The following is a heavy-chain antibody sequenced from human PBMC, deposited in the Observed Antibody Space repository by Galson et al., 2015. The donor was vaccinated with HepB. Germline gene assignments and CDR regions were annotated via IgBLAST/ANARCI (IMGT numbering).Heavy chain of an antibody. D-gene: IGHD2-21*01. J-gene: IGHJ4*02. CDR3: AREGDCGGDCYEQPPNDY. CDR1: GFTFGSYW. V-gene: IGHV3-7*01. Sequence: SLRLSCAASGFTFGSYWMSWVRQAPGKGLEWVANIKQDGSEKYYVDSVKGRFTISRDNAKNSLYLQMNSLRAEDTAVYYCAREGDCGGDCYEQPPNDYWGQGTLVTVSS. CDR2: IKQDGSEK.